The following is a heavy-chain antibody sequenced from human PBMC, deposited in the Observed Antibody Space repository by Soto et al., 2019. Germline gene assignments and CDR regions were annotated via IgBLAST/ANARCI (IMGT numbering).Heavy chain of an antibody. CDR1: GFPFSPYA. J-gene: IGHJ5*02. CDR3: ARSVGPRNRFSL. V-gene: IGHV3-23*01. Sequence: AGGSLRLSCVASGFPFSPYAMNSVRQTPGKWLEWVCGIGGSGTTIYCADSVKGRFTISRDNFGNTMYLQMNSERVEDTAVYYCARSVGPRNRFSLWGHGTRVTVSS. CDR2: IGGSGTTI.